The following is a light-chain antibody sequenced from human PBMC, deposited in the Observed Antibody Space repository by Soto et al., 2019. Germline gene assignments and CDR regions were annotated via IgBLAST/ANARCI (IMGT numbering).Light chain of an antibody. CDR3: SSYTTTHALV. CDR2: DVN. J-gene: IGLJ1*01. Sequence: ASLFGSPGQSITISCTGTRSDVGGYDFVSWYQHHPGKAPKLMIFDVNNRPAGLSNRFSGSKSGNTASLTISGLQTEDEADYYCSSYTTTHALVFGTGTKVTVL. V-gene: IGLV2-14*01. CDR1: RSDVGGYDF.